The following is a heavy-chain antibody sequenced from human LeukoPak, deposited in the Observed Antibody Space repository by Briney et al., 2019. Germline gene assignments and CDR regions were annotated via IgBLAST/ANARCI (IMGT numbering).Heavy chain of an antibody. J-gene: IGHJ5*02. V-gene: IGHV4-61*01. CDR3: ARLSGYSSESWFDP. CDR2: IYYSGST. CDR1: GGSISSSSYY. Sequence: SETLSLTCTVSGGSISSSSYYWRWIRQPPGRGLEWIGYIYYSGSTNYKSSLKSRVTISVHTSKNQFSLKLSSVTAADTAVYYCARLSGYSSESWFDPWGQGTLVTVSS. D-gene: IGHD3-9*01.